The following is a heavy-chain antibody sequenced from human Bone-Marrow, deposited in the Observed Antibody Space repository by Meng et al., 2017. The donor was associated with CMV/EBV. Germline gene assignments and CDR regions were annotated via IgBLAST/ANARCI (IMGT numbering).Heavy chain of an antibody. Sequence: SETLSLTCTVSGGSISSYYWSWIRQPAGKGLEWIGRIYTSGSTNYNPSLKSRVTMSVDTSKNQFSLKLSSVTAADTAVYCCARDLAAAGLFDYWGQGTLVTVSS. V-gene: IGHV4-4*07. D-gene: IGHD6-13*01. CDR2: IYTSGST. CDR1: GGSISSYY. CDR3: ARDLAAAGLFDY. J-gene: IGHJ4*02.